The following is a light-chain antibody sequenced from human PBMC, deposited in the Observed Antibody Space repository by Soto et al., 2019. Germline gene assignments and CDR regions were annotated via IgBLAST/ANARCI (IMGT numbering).Light chain of an antibody. J-gene: IGLJ3*02. CDR2: DVS. CDR3: SSYARSSTLV. V-gene: IGLV2-14*03. Sequence: QSALTQPASVSGSPGQSITISCTGTSSDVGGYKFVSWYQHHPGKAPKLMIYDVSDRPSGVSNRFSGSKSGNTASLTISGLQAEYEADYSCSSYARSSTLVFGGGTKLTVL. CDR1: SSDVGGYKF.